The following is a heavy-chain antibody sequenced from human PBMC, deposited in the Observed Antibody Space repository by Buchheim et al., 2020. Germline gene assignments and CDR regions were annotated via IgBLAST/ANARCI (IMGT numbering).Heavy chain of an antibody. Sequence: QVQLQESGPGLVKPSETLSLTCTVSGGSVSSGSYYWSWIRQPPGKGLEWIGYIYYSGSTNYNPSLKSRATISVDTSKNLFSLKLSYVTAADTAVYYCARMPFEYYYGSGSPFFDYWGQGTL. D-gene: IGHD3-10*01. J-gene: IGHJ4*02. CDR2: IYYSGST. V-gene: IGHV4-61*01. CDR1: GGSVSSGSYY. CDR3: ARMPFEYYYGSGSPFFDY.